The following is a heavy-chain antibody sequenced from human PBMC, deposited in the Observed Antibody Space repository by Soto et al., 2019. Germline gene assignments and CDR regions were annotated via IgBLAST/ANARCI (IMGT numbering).Heavy chain of an antibody. CDR2: ISPSSSYT. CDR1: GFTFSDYY. V-gene: IGHV3-11*06. J-gene: IGHJ3*02. CDR3: ARNHIAASGTSAYDI. D-gene: IGHD6-13*01. Sequence: GGSLRLSCAASGFTFSDYYMSWIRQAPGKGLEWVSYISPSSSYTNYAVPVKGRFTISRDNAKNSVYLQMNSLRAEDTAVYYCARNHIAASGTSAYDIWGQGTMVTVSS.